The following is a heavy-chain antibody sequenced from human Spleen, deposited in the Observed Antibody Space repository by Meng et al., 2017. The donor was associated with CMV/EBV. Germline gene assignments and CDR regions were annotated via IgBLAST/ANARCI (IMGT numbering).Heavy chain of an antibody. V-gene: IGHV1-24*01. J-gene: IGHJ6*02. CDR2: FDPEDGEI. CDR1: GHSLSELS. D-gene: IGHD3-3*01. CDR3: ARDLRPGTTIFGVRSVHYGMDV. Sequence: ASVKVSCKVSGHSLSELSMHWVRQAPGKGLEWMGGFDPEDGEIIYAQRFQGRVTMTEDTSTDTVYMELSGLRSDDTAVYYCARDLRPGTTIFGVRSVHYGMDVWGQGTTVTVSS.